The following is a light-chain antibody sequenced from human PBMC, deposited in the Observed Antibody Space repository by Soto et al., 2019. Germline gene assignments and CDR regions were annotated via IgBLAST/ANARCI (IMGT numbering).Light chain of an antibody. CDR3: FSFTTDWTHV. CDR1: SSDIGAYNY. V-gene: IGLV2-14*01. J-gene: IGLJ1*01. Sequence: QSVLTQPASVSGSPGQSITIFCTGSSSDIGAYNYVSWFQQYPGKAPKLIISEVSNRPSGVSNRFSGSKSGTAASLTISGLQTEDEADYFCFSFTTDWTHVFGTGTKV. CDR2: EVS.